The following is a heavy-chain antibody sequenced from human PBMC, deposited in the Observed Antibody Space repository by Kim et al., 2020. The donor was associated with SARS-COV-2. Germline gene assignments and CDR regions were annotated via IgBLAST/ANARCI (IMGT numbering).Heavy chain of an antibody. CDR3: ARGPTQHEVLLWFGELAGIPTYGMDV. V-gene: IGHV4-34*01. CDR1: GGSFSGYY. Sequence: SETLSLTCAVYGGSFSGYYWSWIRQPPGKGLEWIGEINHSGSTNYNPSLKSRVTISVDTSKNQFSLKLSSVTAADTAVYYCARGPTQHEVLLWFGELAGIPTYGMDVWGQGTTVTVSS. J-gene: IGHJ6*02. D-gene: IGHD3-10*01. CDR2: INHSGST.